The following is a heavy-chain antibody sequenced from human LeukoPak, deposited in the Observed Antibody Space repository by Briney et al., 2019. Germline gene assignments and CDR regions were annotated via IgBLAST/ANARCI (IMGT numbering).Heavy chain of an antibody. Sequence: SPTLSLTCTVAGGSISSYYCSWIRQPAGKGLECIGRIYTSGRTTYNPPLKSRVHISVDTSKNQFSLKLSSVTAADKALYYCARSYGGYDELFDYWGQGTLVTVSS. V-gene: IGHV4-4*07. J-gene: IGHJ4*02. CDR2: IYTSGRT. CDR1: GGSISSYY. CDR3: ARSYGGYDELFDY. D-gene: IGHD5-12*01.